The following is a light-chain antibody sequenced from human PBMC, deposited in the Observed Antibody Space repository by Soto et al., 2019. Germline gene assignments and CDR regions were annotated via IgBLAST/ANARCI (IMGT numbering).Light chain of an antibody. CDR1: QSINSW. CDR2: KAS. Sequence: DFQMTQSPSTLSASVGDRVTITCRASQSINSWLAWYQQKPGKAPKLLIHKASSLQSGVPSRFSGSGSGTEFNLTISRLQPDDFANYYCQQYNSYSTFGRGTKVEIK. CDR3: QQYNSYST. J-gene: IGKJ1*01. V-gene: IGKV1-5*03.